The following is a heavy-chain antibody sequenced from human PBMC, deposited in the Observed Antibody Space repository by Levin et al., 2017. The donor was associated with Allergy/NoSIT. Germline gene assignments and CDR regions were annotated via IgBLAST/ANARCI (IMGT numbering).Heavy chain of an antibody. CDR1: GYTFISYV. D-gene: IGHD1-7*01. Sequence: ASVKVSCKASGYTFISYVISWVRQAPGQGLEGMGWINPYNGNTNDAQKLQGRVTMTRDTSTSTAYMELRSLRSDDTAVYYCARVGPTDITGTTATFDFWGQGTMVTVSS. CDR3: ARVGPTDITGTTATFDF. V-gene: IGHV1-18*01. CDR2: INPYNGNT. J-gene: IGHJ3*01.